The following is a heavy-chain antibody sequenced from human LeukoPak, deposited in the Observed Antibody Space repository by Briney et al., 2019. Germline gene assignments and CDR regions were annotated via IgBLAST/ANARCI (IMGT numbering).Heavy chain of an antibody. J-gene: IGHJ4*02. CDR2: ISGSGGST. Sequence: GGSLRLSCAASGFTFSSYAMSWVRQAPGKGLEWVSAISGSGGSTYYADSVEGRFTISRDNSKNTLYLQMNSLRAEDTAVYYCAKPLVEVGDEFDYWGQGTLVTVSS. CDR3: AKPLVEVGDEFDY. V-gene: IGHV3-23*01. CDR1: GFTFSSYA. D-gene: IGHD3-16*02.